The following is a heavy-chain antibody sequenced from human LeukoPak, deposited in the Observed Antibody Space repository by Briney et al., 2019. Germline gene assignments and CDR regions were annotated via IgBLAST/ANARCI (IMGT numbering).Heavy chain of an antibody. D-gene: IGHD5-18*01. CDR1: GFTFSRDS. Sequence: GGCLRLSCAASGFTFSRDSMHWVRQAPGKGLEWVAVIWYDGSNKYYADSVKGRFTISRDNSKNTLYLQMNSLRAEDTAVYYCARDPGIQREDNAFDIWGQGTMVTVSS. J-gene: IGHJ3*02. V-gene: IGHV3-33*01. CDR2: IWYDGSNK. CDR3: ARDPGIQREDNAFDI.